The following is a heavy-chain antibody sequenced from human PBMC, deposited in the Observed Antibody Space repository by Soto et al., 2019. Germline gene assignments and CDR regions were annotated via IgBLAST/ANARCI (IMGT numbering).Heavy chain of an antibody. J-gene: IGHJ4*02. CDR1: GGSISSGGYY. Sequence: PSETLSLTCTVSGGSISSGGYYWSWIRQHPGKGLEWIGYIYYSGSTYYNPSLKSRVTISVDTSKNQFSLKLSSVTAADTAVYYCARVVVVVAERYYFDYSGQGTLVTVSS. CDR2: IYYSGST. CDR3: ARVVVVVAERYYFDY. D-gene: IGHD2-15*01. V-gene: IGHV4-31*03.